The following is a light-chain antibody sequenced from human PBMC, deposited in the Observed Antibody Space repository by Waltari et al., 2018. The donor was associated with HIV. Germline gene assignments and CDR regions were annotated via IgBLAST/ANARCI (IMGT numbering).Light chain of an antibody. CDR3: QQYNNWPPVT. J-gene: IGKJ3*01. CDR2: GAS. Sequence: EIVMTQFPATLSVSPGERATLSCRASQGVASDLAWYQQTPGQAPRLLVYGASTRATGIPARFSGSGSGTEFTLTISSLQSEDFAVYYCQQYNNWPPVTFGPGTKVDIK. V-gene: IGKV3-15*01. CDR1: QGVASD.